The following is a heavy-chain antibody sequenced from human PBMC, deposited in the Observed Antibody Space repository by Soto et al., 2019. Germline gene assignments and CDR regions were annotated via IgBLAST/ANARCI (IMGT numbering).Heavy chain of an antibody. CDR1: GGTFSMYA. V-gene: IGHV1-69*01. J-gene: IGHJ4*02. CDR3: ARGWGYDSSDYPDAC. CDR2: MAPIFGTP. Sequence: QVQLVQSGAEVKQPGSSVKVSCKTSGGTFSMYAISWGRQAPGQGPEWMGGMAPIFGTPNYAQKFKRRVTIPAHDSTRTAYMETRRLRPDDTAVYYCARGWGYDSSDYPDACWGRGTL. D-gene: IGHD3-22*01.